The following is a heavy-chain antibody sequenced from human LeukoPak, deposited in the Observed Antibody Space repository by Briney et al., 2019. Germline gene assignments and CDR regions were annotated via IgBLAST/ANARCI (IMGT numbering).Heavy chain of an antibody. CDR3: VKGSGWRPYAAEYFQH. V-gene: IGHV3-48*01. D-gene: IGHD6-19*01. J-gene: IGHJ1*01. CDR2: ISSSSSTI. Sequence: GGSLRLSCAASGFTFSSYSMNWVRQAPGKRLEWVSYISSSSSTIYYADSVKGRFTISRDNSKNTLYLQMSSLRAEDTAVYYCVKGSGWRPYAAEYFQHWGQGTLVTVSS. CDR1: GFTFSSYS.